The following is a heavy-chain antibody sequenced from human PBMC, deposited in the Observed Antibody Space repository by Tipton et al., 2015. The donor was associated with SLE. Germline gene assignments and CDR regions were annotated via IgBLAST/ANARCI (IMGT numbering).Heavy chain of an antibody. J-gene: IGHJ2*01. V-gene: IGHV4-4*07. CDR2: ISPSGST. CDR1: GGSIIGYY. Sequence: GLVKPSGTLSLTCSVSGGSIIGYYWNWIRQPAGKGLEWIGRISPSGSTSYNPSLKSRVTMSIDLSKKQFSLQLMSLTAADTAVYFCARDPHLRPHLNQLDLWGRGTLVTVSS. CDR3: ARDPHLRPHLNQLDL. D-gene: IGHD1-14*01.